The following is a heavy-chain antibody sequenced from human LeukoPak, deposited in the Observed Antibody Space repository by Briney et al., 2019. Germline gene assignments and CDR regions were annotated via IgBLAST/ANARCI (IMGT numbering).Heavy chain of an antibody. Sequence: GGSLRLSCAVSGFTFSSYAMSWVRQAPGKGLEWVSAISGSGGSTYYADSVKGRFTISRDNSKNTLYLQMNSLRAEDTAVYYCAKDSSSSWYYFDYWGQGTLVTVSS. D-gene: IGHD6-13*01. CDR1: GFTFSSYA. J-gene: IGHJ4*02. CDR2: ISGSGGST. CDR3: AKDSSSSWYYFDY. V-gene: IGHV3-23*01.